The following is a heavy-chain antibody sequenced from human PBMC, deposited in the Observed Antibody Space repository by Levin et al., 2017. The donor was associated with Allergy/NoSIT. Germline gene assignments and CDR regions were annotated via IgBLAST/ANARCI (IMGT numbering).Heavy chain of an antibody. J-gene: IGHJ4*02. CDR3: AKVFSGWQKRAVDY. D-gene: IGHD6-19*01. CDR1: GFTFTSFA. V-gene: IGHV3-23*01. Sequence: GGSLRLSCAASGFTFTSFAMSWVRQGPGKGLEWVSFIGGSGVTTYYADSVKGRFTISRDNSKNTLHLQMNSLRAEDTAVYYCAKVFSGWQKRAVDYWGQGTLVTVSS. CDR2: IGGSGVTT.